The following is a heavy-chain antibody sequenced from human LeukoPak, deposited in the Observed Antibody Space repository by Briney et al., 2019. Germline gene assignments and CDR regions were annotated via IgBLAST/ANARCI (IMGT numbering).Heavy chain of an antibody. CDR1: GFTFSDYY. J-gene: IGHJ6*02. V-gene: IGHV3-11*06. CDR3: ARDRPLYCTNGVCYYYYAMDV. Sequence: GGSLRLSCAASGFTFSDYYMSWIRQAPGKGLEWVSYISSSSSYTKYGDSVKGRFTISRDNSKNTLYLQMNSLRAEDTAVYYCARDRPLYCTNGVCYYYYAMDVWGQGTTVTVSS. CDR2: ISSSSSYT. D-gene: IGHD2-8*01.